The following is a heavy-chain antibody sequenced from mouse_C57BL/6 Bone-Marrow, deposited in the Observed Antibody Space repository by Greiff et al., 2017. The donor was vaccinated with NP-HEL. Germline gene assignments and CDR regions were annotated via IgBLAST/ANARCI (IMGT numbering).Heavy chain of an antibody. CDR1: GYTFTSYW. V-gene: IGHV1-59*01. D-gene: IGHD2-5*01. CDR2: IDPSDSYT. Sequence: QVQLQQPGAELVRPGTSVKLSCKASGYTFTSYWMHLVKQRPGQGLEWIGVIDPSDSYTNYNQKFKGKATLTVDTSSSTAYMQLSSLTSEDSAVYYCARLYYSNFYWYFDVWGTGTTVTVSS. J-gene: IGHJ1*03. CDR3: ARLYYSNFYWYFDV.